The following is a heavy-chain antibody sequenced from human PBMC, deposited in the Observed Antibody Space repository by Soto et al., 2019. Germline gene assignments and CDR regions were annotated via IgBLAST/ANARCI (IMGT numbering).Heavy chain of an antibody. J-gene: IGHJ6*02. CDR1: GFPFGDYA. CDR2: IRSKAYGGTT. CDR3: TRVKIILPDFWSGYPYYYGMDV. D-gene: IGHD3-3*01. Sequence: PGGSLRLSCTASGFPFGDYAMSWFRQAPGKGLEWVGFIRSKAYGGTTEYAASVKGRFTISRDDSKSIAYLQMNSLKTEDTAVYYCTRVKIILPDFWSGYPYYYGMDVWGQGTTVTVSS. V-gene: IGHV3-49*03.